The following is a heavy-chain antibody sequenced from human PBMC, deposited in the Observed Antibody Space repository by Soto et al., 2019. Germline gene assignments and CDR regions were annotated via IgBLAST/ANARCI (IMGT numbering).Heavy chain of an antibody. J-gene: IGHJ6*02. Sequence: PSETLSLTCAVSGGSISSGGYSWSWIRQPPWKGLEWIGYIYHSGSTYYNPSLKSRVTISVDRSKNQFSLKLSSVTAADTAVYYCARGPMIVVVNRYYYYGMDVWGQGXTVTVSS. D-gene: IGHD3-22*01. V-gene: IGHV4-30-2*01. CDR3: ARGPMIVVVNRYYYYGMDV. CDR1: GGSISSGGYS. CDR2: IYHSGST.